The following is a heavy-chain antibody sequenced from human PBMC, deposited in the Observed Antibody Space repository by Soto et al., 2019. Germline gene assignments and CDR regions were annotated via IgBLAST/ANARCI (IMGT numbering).Heavy chain of an antibody. D-gene: IGHD2-2*01. CDR1: GGSFSGYY. J-gene: IGHJ5*02. CDR2: INHSGST. CDR3: AGRLGPAAMFRRRGWFDP. V-gene: IGHV4-34*01. Sequence: QVQLQQWGAGLLKPSETLSLTCAVYGGSFSGYYWSWIRQPPGKGLEWIGEINHSGSTNYNPSLKCRVTKSVDTAKNQVSLKLSSGTGAGPAVYYCAGRLGPAAMFRRRGWFDPWGQGTLVTVSS.